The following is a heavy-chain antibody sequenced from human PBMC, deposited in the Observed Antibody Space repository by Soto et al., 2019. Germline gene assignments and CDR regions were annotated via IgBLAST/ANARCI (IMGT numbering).Heavy chain of an antibody. CDR1: GGTFSSYA. Sequence: QVQLVQSGAEVKKPGSSVKVSCKASGGTFSSYAITWVRQAPGQGLEWMGGIIPIFGTANYAQKFQVRVTITADESTSTAYMELSSLRSEDTAVYYCARDWHCGGDCYSFQHWGQGTLVTVSS. D-gene: IGHD2-21*02. CDR2: IIPIFGTA. J-gene: IGHJ1*01. V-gene: IGHV1-69*12. CDR3: ARDWHCGGDCYSFQH.